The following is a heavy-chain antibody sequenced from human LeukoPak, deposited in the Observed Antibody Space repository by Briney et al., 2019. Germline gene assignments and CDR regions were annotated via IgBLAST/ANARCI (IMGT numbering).Heavy chain of an antibody. D-gene: IGHD3-10*01. Sequence: PGGSLRLSCAASGFIVSSNYMSWVRQAPGKGLEWVSVIYSGGSTYYADSVKGRFTISRDNSMNTLYLQMNSLRAENTAVYYCASGSGSYRTPYYYMDVWGTGTTVTVSS. J-gene: IGHJ6*03. CDR3: ASGSGSYRTPYYYMDV. V-gene: IGHV3-53*01. CDR1: GFIVSSNY. CDR2: IYSGGST.